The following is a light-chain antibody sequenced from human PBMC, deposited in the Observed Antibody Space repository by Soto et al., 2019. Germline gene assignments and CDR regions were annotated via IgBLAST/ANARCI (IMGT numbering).Light chain of an antibody. CDR3: LQHDSNVLT. J-gene: IGKJ1*01. CDR1: QDIQNA. V-gene: IGKV1-17*01. CDR2: AAS. Sequence: GDRGTITCRASQDIQNALGWYQQKPGKAPKRLIYAASSLQSGVPSRFRGSRSGTEFTLTISSLQPDDFATYYCLQHDSNVLTFGQGTK.